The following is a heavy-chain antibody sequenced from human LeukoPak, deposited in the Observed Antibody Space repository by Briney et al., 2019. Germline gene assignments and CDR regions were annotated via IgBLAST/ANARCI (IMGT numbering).Heavy chain of an antibody. CDR1: GGSISSSSYY. V-gene: IGHV4-39*07. D-gene: IGHD4-17*01. Sequence: SETLSLTCTVSGGSISSSSYYWGWIRQPPGKGLEWIGSIYYSGSTYYNLSLKSRVTISVDTSKNQFSLKLSSVTAADTAVYYCARVRKGTVTTHNWFDPWGQGTLVTVSS. CDR3: ARVRKGTVTTHNWFDP. CDR2: IYYSGST. J-gene: IGHJ5*02.